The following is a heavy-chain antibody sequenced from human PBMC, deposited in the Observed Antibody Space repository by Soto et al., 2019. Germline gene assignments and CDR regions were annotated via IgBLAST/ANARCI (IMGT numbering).Heavy chain of an antibody. Sequence: GSLRLSCAASGFTFSSYAMHWVRQAPGKGLEWVAVISYDGSNKYYADSVKGRFTISRDNSKNTLYLQMNSLRAEDTAVYYCARDQLTYTYYYDSSGYYPPDYWGQGTLVTASS. CDR2: ISYDGSNK. CDR1: GFTFSSYA. CDR3: ARDQLTYTYYYDSSGYYPPDY. D-gene: IGHD3-22*01. V-gene: IGHV3-30-3*01. J-gene: IGHJ4*02.